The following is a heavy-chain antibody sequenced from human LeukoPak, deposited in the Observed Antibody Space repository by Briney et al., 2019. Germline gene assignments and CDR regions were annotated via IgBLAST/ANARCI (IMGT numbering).Heavy chain of an antibody. D-gene: IGHD3-3*01. Sequence: GGSLRLSCAASGFTFSSYEMNWVRQAPGKGLEWVSYISSSGSTIYYADSVKGRFTISRDNAKNSLYLQMNSLRAEDTAVYYCARVQLRFLEWLPYYYYYYMDVWGKGTTVTVAS. CDR2: ISSSGSTI. CDR1: GFTFSSYE. V-gene: IGHV3-48*03. CDR3: ARVQLRFLEWLPYYYYYYMDV. J-gene: IGHJ6*03.